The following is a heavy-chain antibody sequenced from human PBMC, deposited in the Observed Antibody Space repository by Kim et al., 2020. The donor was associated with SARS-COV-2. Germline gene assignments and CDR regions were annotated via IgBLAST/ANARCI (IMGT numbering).Heavy chain of an antibody. CDR3: TTDRSSTYYDILTGYFSQYYFDY. J-gene: IGHJ4*02. D-gene: IGHD3-9*01. Sequence: GGSLRLSCAASGFTFSNAWMSWVRQAPGKGLEWVGRIKSKTDGGTTDYAAPVKGRFTISRDDSKNTLYLQMNSLKTEDTAVYYCTTDRSSTYYDILTGYFSQYYFDYWGQGTLVTVSS. CDR2: IKSKTDGGTT. V-gene: IGHV3-15*01. CDR1: GFTFSNAW.